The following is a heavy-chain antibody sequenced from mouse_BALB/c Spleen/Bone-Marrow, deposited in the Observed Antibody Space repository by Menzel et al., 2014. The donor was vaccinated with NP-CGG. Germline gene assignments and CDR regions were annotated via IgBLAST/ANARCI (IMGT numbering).Heavy chain of an antibody. V-gene: IGHV3-2*02. CDR1: GYSITSGFA. CDR3: ARSGNFSDY. CDR2: ISSSGRT. J-gene: IGHJ2*01. Sequence: EVKLMESGPGLVKPSQSLSLTCTVTGYSITSGFAWNWIRQFPGNNLEWMGYISSSGRTSYHPSLKGRISITRDTSKNQFFLQLNSVTTEDTATYYCARSGNFSDYWGQGTTLTVSS. D-gene: IGHD1-3*01.